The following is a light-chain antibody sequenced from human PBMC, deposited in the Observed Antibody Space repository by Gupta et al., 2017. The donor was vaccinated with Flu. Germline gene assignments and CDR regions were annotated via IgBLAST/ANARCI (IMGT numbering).Light chain of an antibody. CDR2: GAS. J-gene: IGKJ1*01. Sequence: ELVMTQSPATLSVSPGERVTLSCRASQSVSSNLAWYQQKPGQAPRLLIYGASTRATGIPARFSGSGSGTEFTLTIDSLQSEDVAVYYCQQFYTGPPWTFGQGTTVEIK. CDR3: QQFYTGPPWT. CDR1: QSVSSN. V-gene: IGKV3-15*01.